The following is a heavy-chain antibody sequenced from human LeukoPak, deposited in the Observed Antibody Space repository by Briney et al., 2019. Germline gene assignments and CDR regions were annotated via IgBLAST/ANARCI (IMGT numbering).Heavy chain of an antibody. Sequence: ASVKVSCKASGYTFTGQNIHWVRQAPGQGLEWLGWINPNSGGTNYAQKFQGRVTLTRDTSITTAYMELRRLRLDDTAGYYCARTYGDFVYFDQWGQGTLVTISS. CDR3: ARTYGDFVYFDQ. CDR2: INPNSGGT. D-gene: IGHD4-17*01. CDR1: GYTFTGQN. V-gene: IGHV1-2*02. J-gene: IGHJ4*02.